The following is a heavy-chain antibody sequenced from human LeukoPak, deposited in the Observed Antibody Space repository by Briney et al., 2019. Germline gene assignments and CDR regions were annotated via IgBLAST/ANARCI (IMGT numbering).Heavy chain of an antibody. CDR2: MSSSGGTI. Sequence: PGGSLRLSCAASGFTFSSYEMNWVRQAPGKGLEWVSYMSSSGGTIYYADSAKGRFTISRDNAKSSLYLQMNSLRVEDTAVYYCARPTAVGATPRAFDIWGQGTMVTVSS. J-gene: IGHJ3*02. CDR3: ARPTAVGATPRAFDI. D-gene: IGHD1-26*01. CDR1: GFTFSSYE. V-gene: IGHV3-48*03.